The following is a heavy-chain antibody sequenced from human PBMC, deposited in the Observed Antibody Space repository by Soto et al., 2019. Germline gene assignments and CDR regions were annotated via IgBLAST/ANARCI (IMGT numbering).Heavy chain of an antibody. D-gene: IGHD6-6*01. CDR3: ARGPSSSAVGDDAFDI. J-gene: IGHJ3*02. CDR1: GGTFSSYA. V-gene: IGHV1-69*12. CDR2: SIPIFGTA. Sequence: QVQLVQSGAEVKKPGSSVKVSCKASGGTFSSYAISWVRQAPGQGLEWMGGSIPIFGTANYAQKFQGRVTITADESTSTAYMELSSLRSEDTAVYYCARGPSSSAVGDDAFDIWGQGTMVTVSS.